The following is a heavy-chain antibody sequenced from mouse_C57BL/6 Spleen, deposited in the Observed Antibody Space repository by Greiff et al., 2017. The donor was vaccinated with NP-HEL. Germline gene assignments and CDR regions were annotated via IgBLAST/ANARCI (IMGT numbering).Heavy chain of an antibody. CDR3: AREGYGTLFDY. CDR1: GYSFTSYY. J-gene: IGHJ2*01. V-gene: IGHV1-66*01. Sequence: VQLQQSGPELVKPGASVKISCKASGYSFTSYYIHWVKQRPGQGLEWIGWIYPGSGNTKYNEKFKGKATLTADTSSSTAYMQLSSLTSEDSAVYYCAREGYGTLFDYWGQGTTLTVSS. D-gene: IGHD1-1*01. CDR2: IYPGSGNT.